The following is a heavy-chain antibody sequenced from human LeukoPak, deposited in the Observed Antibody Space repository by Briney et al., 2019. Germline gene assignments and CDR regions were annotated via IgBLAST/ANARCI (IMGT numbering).Heavy chain of an antibody. CDR1: GYSISSSNW. J-gene: IGHJ3*02. D-gene: IGHD3-22*01. CDR2: ISYTGST. V-gene: IGHV4-28*03. CDR3: ARVALSFYFDSSGYYKPAAFDI. Sequence: SDTLSLTCAVSGYSISSSNWWGWIRQPPGKGLEWIGYISYTGSTYYNPSLQSRGTMSVDTSKTQFSLKVISVTAEDTAVYYCARVALSFYFDSSGYYKPAAFDIWGQGTMVTVSS.